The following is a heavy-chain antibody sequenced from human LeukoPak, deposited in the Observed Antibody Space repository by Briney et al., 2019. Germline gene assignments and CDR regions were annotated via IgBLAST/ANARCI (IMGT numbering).Heavy chain of an antibody. D-gene: IGHD2-2*01. CDR1: GFTFSSYG. Sequence: PPGGSLRLSCAASGFTFSSYGMHWVRQAPGKGLEWVAVIWYDGSNKYYADSVKGRFTISRDNSKNTLYLQMNSLRAEDTAVYYCARKYCSTTSCLFDNWGQGTLVTVSS. J-gene: IGHJ4*02. CDR2: IWYDGSNK. CDR3: ARKYCSTTSCLFDN. V-gene: IGHV3-33*01.